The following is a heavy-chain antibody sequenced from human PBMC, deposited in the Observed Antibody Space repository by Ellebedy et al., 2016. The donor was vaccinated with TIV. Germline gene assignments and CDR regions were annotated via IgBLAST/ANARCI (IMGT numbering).Heavy chain of an antibody. CDR3: ARTIGSYGMDV. V-gene: IGHV1-69*05. J-gene: IGHJ6*02. CDR1: GGTFSSYA. D-gene: IGHD4/OR15-4a*01. Sequence: ASVKVSCKASGGTFSSYAISWVRQAPGQGLEWMGGSIPIFGTANYAQKLQGRVTMTTDTSTSTAYMELRSLRSDDTAVYYCARTIGSYGMDVWGQGTTVTVSS. CDR2: SIPIFGTA.